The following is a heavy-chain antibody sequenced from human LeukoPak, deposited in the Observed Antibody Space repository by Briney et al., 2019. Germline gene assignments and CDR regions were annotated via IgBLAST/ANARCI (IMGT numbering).Heavy chain of an antibody. Sequence: GGSLRLSCAPSGFTFTTYGMHWVRQAPGQGLEWVALISYDGTNKYYADSVKGRFTISRDNSKNTLYLQMNSLRPDDTAIYYCAKDQGHDYAPLGSATQFYWGQGALVTVSS. J-gene: IGHJ4*02. V-gene: IGHV3-30*18. CDR3: AKDQGHDYAPLGSATQFY. CDR2: ISYDGTNK. D-gene: IGHD4-17*01. CDR1: GFTFTTYG.